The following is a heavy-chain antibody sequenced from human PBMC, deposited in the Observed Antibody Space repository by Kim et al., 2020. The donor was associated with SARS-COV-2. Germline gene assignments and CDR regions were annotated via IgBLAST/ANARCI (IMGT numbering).Heavy chain of an antibody. Sequence: SVKVSCKASGGTFSSYAISWVRQAPGQGLEWIGRIIPILGIANYAQKFQGRVTITADKSTSTAYMELSSLRSEDTAVYYCATSERGEWEPDAFDIWGQGTMVTVSS. D-gene: IGHD1-26*01. CDR2: IIPILGIA. V-gene: IGHV1-69*04. CDR1: GGTFSSYA. J-gene: IGHJ3*02. CDR3: ATSERGEWEPDAFDI.